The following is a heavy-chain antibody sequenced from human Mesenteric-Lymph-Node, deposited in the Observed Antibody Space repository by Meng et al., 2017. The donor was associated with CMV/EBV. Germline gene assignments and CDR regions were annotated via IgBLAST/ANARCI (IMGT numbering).Heavy chain of an antibody. CDR3: ARGSSYDILTGYFDY. D-gene: IGHD3-9*01. CDR2: INHSGST. J-gene: IGHJ4*02. Sequence: QLHQGGAGLLKPSETRSVTCAVYGGSFSGYYWNWIRQSPEKGLEWIGEINHSGSTTYNPSFTSRIIISVDTSTNQISLNMSSVTAADTAVYYCARGSSYDILTGYFDYWGQGALVTVSS. V-gene: IGHV4-34*01. CDR1: GGSFSGYY.